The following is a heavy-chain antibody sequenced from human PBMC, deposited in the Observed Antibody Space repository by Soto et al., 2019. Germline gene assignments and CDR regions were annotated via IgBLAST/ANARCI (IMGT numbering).Heavy chain of an antibody. J-gene: IGHJ4*02. CDR3: ATENWGCFDY. V-gene: IGHV3-48*04. Sequence: GGSLRLSCAASGFTFSSYWMSWVRQIPGKGLEWIAYISGSDSMTSYADSVKGRFTISRDNAKNPLFLEMHSLRAEDSAVYYSATENWGCFDYWGQGTMVTVSS. CDR2: ISGSDSMT. D-gene: IGHD7-27*01. CDR1: GFTFSSYW.